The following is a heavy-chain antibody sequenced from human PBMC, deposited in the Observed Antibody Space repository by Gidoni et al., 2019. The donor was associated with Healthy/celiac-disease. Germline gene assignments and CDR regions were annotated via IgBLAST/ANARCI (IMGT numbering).Heavy chain of an antibody. V-gene: IGHV1-69*01. CDR2: IIPIFGTA. D-gene: IGHD2-8*01. J-gene: IGHJ6*02. CDR3: ASNIVLMVYAAYGMDV. Sequence: QVQLVQSGAEVKKPGSSVKVSCKSSGGTFRSYAIRWVRQAPGQGLEWMGGIIPIFGTANYAQKFQGRVTITADESTSTAYMELSSLRSEDTAVYYCASNIVLMVYAAYGMDVWGQGTTVTVSS. CDR1: GGTFRSYA.